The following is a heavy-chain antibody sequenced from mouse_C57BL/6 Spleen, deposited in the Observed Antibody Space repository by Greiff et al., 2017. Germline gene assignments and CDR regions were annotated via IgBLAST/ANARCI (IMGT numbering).Heavy chain of an antibody. V-gene: IGHV1-9*01. Sequence: VQLQQPGAELMKPGASAKLSCKASGYTFTGSWIEWVKQRPRHGLEWIGEIFPASGGTHYNEKFKGKATLTADKSSSTAYMQLSSLTTEDSAIYYCASRGIYYDFHVWGTGTSVTVSS. D-gene: IGHD2-4*01. CDR2: IFPASGGT. CDR1: GYTFTGSW. J-gene: IGHJ1*03. CDR3: ASRGIYYDFHV.